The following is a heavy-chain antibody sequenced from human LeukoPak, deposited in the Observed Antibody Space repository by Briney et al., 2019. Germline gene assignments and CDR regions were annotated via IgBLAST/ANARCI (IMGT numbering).Heavy chain of an antibody. J-gene: IGHJ4*02. D-gene: IGHD2-21*02. V-gene: IGHV4-59*01. CDR2: IYHSGTT. Sequence: SETLSLTCTVSDDSISSYYWSWIRQPPGKGLEWIGYIYHSGTTNYNPSLKSRVTIVIDTYKNHFSLKVTSVTAADTAMYYCARDRFSIVVVAATRTLDYWGEGTLLTVSS. CDR1: DDSISSYY. CDR3: ARDRFSIVVVAATRTLDY.